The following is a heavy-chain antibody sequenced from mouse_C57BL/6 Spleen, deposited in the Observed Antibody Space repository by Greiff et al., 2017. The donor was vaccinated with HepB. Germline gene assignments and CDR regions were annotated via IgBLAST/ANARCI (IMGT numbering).Heavy chain of an antibody. CDR2: FDPETGGT. CDR3: TGGLRGYAMDY. J-gene: IGHJ4*01. Sequence: VQLQQSGAELVRPGASVTLSCKASGYTFTDYEMHWVKQTPVHGLEWIGAFDPETGGTAYNQKFKGKAILTADKSSSTAYMELRSLTSEDSAVYYCTGGLRGYAMDYWGQGTSVTVSS. V-gene: IGHV1-15*01. D-gene: IGHD2-4*01. CDR1: GYTFTDYE.